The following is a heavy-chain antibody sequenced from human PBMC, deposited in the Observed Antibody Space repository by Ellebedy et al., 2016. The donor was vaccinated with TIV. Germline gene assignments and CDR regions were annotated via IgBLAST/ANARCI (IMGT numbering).Heavy chain of an antibody. Sequence: GESLKISXAASGFTFSSYSMNWVRQAPGKGLEWVSYISSSSSTIYYADSVKGRFTISRDNAKNSLYLQMNSLRAEDTAVYYCARDYPRGGVIVWGTDAFDIWGQGTMVTVSS. CDR1: GFTFSSYS. CDR3: ARDYPRGGVIVWGTDAFDI. J-gene: IGHJ3*02. V-gene: IGHV3-48*01. CDR2: ISSSSSTI. D-gene: IGHD3-16*01.